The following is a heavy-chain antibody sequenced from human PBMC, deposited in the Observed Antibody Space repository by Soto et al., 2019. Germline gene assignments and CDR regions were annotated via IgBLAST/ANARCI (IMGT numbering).Heavy chain of an antibody. CDR1: GFTLSDYS. V-gene: IGHV3-64*01. CDR2: ISYKGDTT. Sequence: GGLRLSCAASGFTLSDYSMHWVRQAAGKGLEYVSAISYKGDTTYYANSVKGRFTISRDNSKNTLYLQMGSLRAEDMAVYYCARVSGLGQAAFDIWGQGTMVTVSS. J-gene: IGHJ3*02. CDR3: ARVSGLGQAAFDI. D-gene: IGHD1-1*01.